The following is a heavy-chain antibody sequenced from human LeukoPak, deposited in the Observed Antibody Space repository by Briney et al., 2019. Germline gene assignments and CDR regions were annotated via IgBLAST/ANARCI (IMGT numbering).Heavy chain of an antibody. D-gene: IGHD4-23*01. CDR1: GVPIGSRSYY. CDR3: ASTYGGNPMAGWFWFDP. Sequence: SETLSLTCSVSGVPIGSRSYYWSWIRQPPGKGLEWIGYIYYSGSTNYNPSLKSRVTISVDTSKNQFSLKLSSVTAADTAVYYCASTYGGNPMAGWFWFDPWGQGTLVTVSS. CDR2: IYYSGST. V-gene: IGHV4-61*01. J-gene: IGHJ5*02.